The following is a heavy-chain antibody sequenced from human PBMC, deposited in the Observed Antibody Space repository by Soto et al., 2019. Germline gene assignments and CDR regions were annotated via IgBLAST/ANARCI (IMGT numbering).Heavy chain of an antibody. CDR2: ISYSGNT. J-gene: IGHJ4*02. V-gene: IGHV4-31*03. CDR1: GGSISSGGYY. Sequence: QVQLQELGPGLVKPSQTLSLTCTVSGGSISSGGYYWSWIRQSPGKGLEWIGYISYSGNTYYIPSLKSRLTISMDTSKNQFSLRLSSVTAADTAVYYCVRDRGYWGQGTLVTVSS. CDR3: VRDRGY.